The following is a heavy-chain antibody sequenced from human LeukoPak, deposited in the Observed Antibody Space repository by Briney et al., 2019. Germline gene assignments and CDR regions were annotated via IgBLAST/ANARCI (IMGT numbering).Heavy chain of an antibody. CDR2: INHNGNVN. Sequence: GGSPRLSCAASGFTFSSYWMNWARQAPGKGLEWVASINHNGNVNYYVDSVKGRFTISRDYAKNSLYLQMSNLRAEDTAVYFCARGGGLDVWGQGATVTVSS. CDR3: ARGGGLDV. D-gene: IGHD3-16*01. J-gene: IGHJ6*02. CDR1: GFTFSSYW. V-gene: IGHV3-7*03.